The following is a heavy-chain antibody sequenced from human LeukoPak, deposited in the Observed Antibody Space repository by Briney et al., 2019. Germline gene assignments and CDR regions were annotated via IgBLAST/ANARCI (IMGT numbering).Heavy chain of an antibody. CDR2: ISDYNGNT. CDR3: AREGYLSSLIAVAGTLFDY. CDR1: GYTFTSYG. D-gene: IGHD6-19*01. V-gene: IGHV1-18*01. J-gene: IGHJ4*02. Sequence: ASVKVSCKASGYTFTSYGISWVRQAPGQGLEWMGWISDYNGNTNYAQKLQGRVTMTTDTSTSTAYMELRSLRSDDTAVYYCAREGYLSSLIAVAGTLFDYWGQGTLVTVSS.